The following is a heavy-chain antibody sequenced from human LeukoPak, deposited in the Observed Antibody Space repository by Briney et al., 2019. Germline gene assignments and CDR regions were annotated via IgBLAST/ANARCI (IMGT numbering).Heavy chain of an antibody. D-gene: IGHD4-17*01. CDR2: ISYDGSNK. Sequence: GRSLRLSCAASGFTFSSYAMHWVRQAPGKGLEWVAVISYDGSNKYYADSVKGRFTISRDNSKNTLYLQMNSLRAEDTAVYYCAKAVTTFYYYGMDVWGQGTTVTVSS. V-gene: IGHV3-30-3*01. CDR3: AKAVTTFYYYGMDV. CDR1: GFTFSSYA. J-gene: IGHJ6*02.